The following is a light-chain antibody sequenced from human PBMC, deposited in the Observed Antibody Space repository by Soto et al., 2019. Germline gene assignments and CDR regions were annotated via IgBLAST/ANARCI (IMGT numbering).Light chain of an antibody. CDR3: QAWDFTTTNYV. Sequence: SYELTQPPSVSVSPGQTASITCSGDKLGDKYVCWYQQKPGQSPVLDIYQDTKRPSGIPERFSGSNSGNTATLPISGTQAMDEADYYCQAWDFTTTNYVFGTGTKLTVL. V-gene: IGLV3-1*01. J-gene: IGLJ1*01. CDR2: QDT. CDR1: KLGDKY.